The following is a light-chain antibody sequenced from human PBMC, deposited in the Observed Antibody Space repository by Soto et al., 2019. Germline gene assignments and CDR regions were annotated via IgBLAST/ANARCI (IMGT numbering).Light chain of an antibody. CDR2: EDN. V-gene: IGLV6-57*02. CDR1: SGSIASNY. CDR3: QSYDSSNQV. Sequence: FMLTQPHSVSESPGKTVTISCTGSSGSIASNYVQWYQQRPGSAPTTVIYEDNQRPSGVPDRFSGSIDSSSNSASLTISGLKTEDEADYYCQSYDSSNQVFGGGTKLTVL. J-gene: IGLJ2*01.